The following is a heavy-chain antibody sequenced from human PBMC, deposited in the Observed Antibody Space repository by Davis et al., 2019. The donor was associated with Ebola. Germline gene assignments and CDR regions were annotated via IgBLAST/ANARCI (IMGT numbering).Heavy chain of an antibody. Sequence: GGSLRLSCEASETIFTKFTKSGMQWVRQAPGKGLEWVSLINGNGGNTYYADSVKGRFTTSRDNSKNSLYLQMNSLRTEDTALYYCAKDPFLAYCGSDCVVYWGQGTLVTVSS. CDR3: AKDPFLAYCGSDCVVY. CDR2: INGNGGNT. J-gene: IGHJ4*02. V-gene: IGHV3-43*02. CDR1: ETIFTKFTKSG. D-gene: IGHD2-21*02.